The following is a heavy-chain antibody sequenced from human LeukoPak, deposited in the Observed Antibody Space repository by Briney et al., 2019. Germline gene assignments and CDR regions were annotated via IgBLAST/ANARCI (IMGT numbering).Heavy chain of an antibody. Sequence: GGSLRLSCAPSGFTFSSYGMHWVRQAPGKGLEWVAVIWYDGSNKYYAASVKGRFAISRDNSKNTLYLQMNSLRAEDTAVYYCARWVRVGGNYGDNYYYGMDVWGQGTTVTVSS. CDR1: GFTFSSYG. CDR3: ARWVRVGGNYGDNYYYGMDV. J-gene: IGHJ6*02. CDR2: IWYDGSNK. V-gene: IGHV3-33*01. D-gene: IGHD4-17*01.